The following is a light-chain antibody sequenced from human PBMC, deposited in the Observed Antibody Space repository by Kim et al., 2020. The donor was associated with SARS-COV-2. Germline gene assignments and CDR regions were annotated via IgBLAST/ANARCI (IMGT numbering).Light chain of an antibody. CDR1: SLRSYL. V-gene: IGLV3-19*01. Sequence: LGDTVSNTLQGDSLRSYLSIWYQQKPGQAPVLVIFGHNNQPSGIPDLFSGSSSGNTASLTITAAQAEDEADYYCNSRDSSGNHFVFGTGTKVTVL. CDR2: GHN. J-gene: IGLJ1*01. CDR3: NSRDSSGNHFV.